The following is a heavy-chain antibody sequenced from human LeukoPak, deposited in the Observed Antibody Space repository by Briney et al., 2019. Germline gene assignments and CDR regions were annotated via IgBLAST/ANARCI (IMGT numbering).Heavy chain of an antibody. D-gene: IGHD6-13*01. J-gene: IGHJ6*03. V-gene: IGHV3-33*05. CDR3: ARGAAAGRYQYYYMDV. CDR1: EFTFSGEE. CDR2: ISYDGSNK. Sequence: LRPSRARSEFTFSGEEMHCVRHGPRQRLESEAIISYDGSNKYPADSVKGRFTIPRDNSKNTLYVQMNSLRDEDTAVYYRARGAAAGRYQYYYMDVWGKGTTVTVSS.